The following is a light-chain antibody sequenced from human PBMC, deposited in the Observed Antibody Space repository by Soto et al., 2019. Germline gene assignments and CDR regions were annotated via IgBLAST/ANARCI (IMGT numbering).Light chain of an antibody. J-gene: IGKJ4*01. CDR3: QQANSFPLT. V-gene: IGKV1-12*01. CDR1: QDISSW. CDR2: GAS. Sequence: DIQMTQSPSSVAASVGDRVTITCRASQDISSWLAWFQQKPGKAPKLLIYGASTLPSGVPSRFRGSGSGTDFTLTISSLQHEDFATYYCQQANSFPLTFVGGTKADIK.